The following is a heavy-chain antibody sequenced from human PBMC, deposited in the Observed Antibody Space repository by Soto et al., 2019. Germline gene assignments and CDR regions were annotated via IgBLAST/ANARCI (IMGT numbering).Heavy chain of an antibody. V-gene: IGHV4-39*01. J-gene: IGHJ5*02. CDR3: ARQDYYDSSGYYGEVDWFDP. D-gene: IGHD3-22*01. Sequence: ASETLSLTCTVSGGSVSSSSYYWGWIRQPPGEGLEWIGSIYYSGSTYYNPSLKSRVTISVDTSKNQFSLKLSSVTAADTAVYYCARQDYYDSSGYYGEVDWFDPWGQGTLVTVSS. CDR1: GGSVSSSSYY. CDR2: IYYSGST.